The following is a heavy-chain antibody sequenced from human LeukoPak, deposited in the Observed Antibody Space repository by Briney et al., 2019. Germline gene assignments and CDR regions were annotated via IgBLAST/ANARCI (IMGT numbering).Heavy chain of an antibody. V-gene: IGHV4-59*01. Sequence: PSETLSLTCTVSGGSLSSYYWSWIRQPPGKGLEWIGYIYYSGSTNYNPSLKSRVTISVDTSKNQFSLKLSSVTAADTAVYYCARQDYYDSSGYYYFDYWGQGTLVTVSS. CDR1: GGSLSSYY. J-gene: IGHJ4*02. CDR2: IYYSGST. CDR3: ARQDYYDSSGYYYFDY. D-gene: IGHD3-22*01.